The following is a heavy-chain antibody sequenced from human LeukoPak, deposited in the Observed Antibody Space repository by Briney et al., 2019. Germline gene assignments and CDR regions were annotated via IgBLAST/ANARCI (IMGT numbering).Heavy chain of an antibody. CDR1: GGSFSSNY. CDR3: ARELGPTYYYYYMDV. D-gene: IGHD1-26*01. Sequence: SETLPLTCTVSGGSFSSNYWSWIRQPAGKGLEWIGRIYASGSTNYNPSLKSRVTMSVDTSKNQFSLKLSSVTAADTAVYYCARELGPTYYYYYMDVWGKGTTVTVSS. J-gene: IGHJ6*03. V-gene: IGHV4-4*07. CDR2: IYASGST.